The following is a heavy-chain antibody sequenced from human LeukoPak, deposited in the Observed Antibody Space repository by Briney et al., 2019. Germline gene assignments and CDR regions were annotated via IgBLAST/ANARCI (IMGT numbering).Heavy chain of an antibody. V-gene: IGHV1-8*01. J-gene: IGHJ4*02. CDR2: MNPKTGNT. CDR3: ARDSRLVRGVTGGRLFDY. CDR1: GYTFSSYD. Sequence: ASVKVSCTASGYTFSSYDINWVRQAAGQGLEWMGWMNPKTGNTGYAQKFQGRLSFTRNTSINTAYMELNSLRAEDTAVYYCARDSRLVRGVTGGRLFDYWGQGTLVTVSS. D-gene: IGHD3-10*01.